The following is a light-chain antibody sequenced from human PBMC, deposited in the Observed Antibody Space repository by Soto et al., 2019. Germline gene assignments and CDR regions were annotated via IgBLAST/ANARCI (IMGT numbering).Light chain of an antibody. J-gene: IGLJ2*01. CDR2: SNN. V-gene: IGLV1-44*01. Sequence: QAVVTQPPSASGTPGQRVTIPCSGGGSNIGSNTVNWYQQLPGTAPKLLIYSNNQRPSGVPDRFSGSKSGTSASLAISGLQSEDEADYYCAAWDDSLNGPVFGGGTKLTVL. CDR3: AAWDDSLNGPV. CDR1: GSNIGSNT.